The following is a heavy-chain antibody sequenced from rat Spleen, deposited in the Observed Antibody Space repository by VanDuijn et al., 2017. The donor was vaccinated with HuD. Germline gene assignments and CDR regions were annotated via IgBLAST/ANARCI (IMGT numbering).Heavy chain of an antibody. Sequence: EVQLQESGPGLVKPSQSLSLTCSVTGYSITSSYRWNWIRKFPGNKLEWMGYLNSAGSTNYNPSLKIRISITRDTAKKQFFLQVNSVTTEDTATYYCARNYYSGSYYFDYWGQGVMVTVSS. D-gene: IGHD1-1*01. CDR3: ARNYYSGSYYFDY. J-gene: IGHJ2*01. CDR2: LNSAGST. CDR1: GYSITSSYR. V-gene: IGHV3-3*01.